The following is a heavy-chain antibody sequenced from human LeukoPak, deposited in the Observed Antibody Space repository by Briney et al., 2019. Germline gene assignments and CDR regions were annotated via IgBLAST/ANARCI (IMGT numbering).Heavy chain of an antibody. Sequence: RGSPRLSRAASGFSASSNHTSWVRQAPGKGLERVSVFYIGGNTYYAVSVKGRFTISRDNSKNTLYLQMNSLRAEDTALYYCARGYLYRYDAFNMWGQGTMVSVSS. CDR2: FYIGGNT. V-gene: IGHV3-66*01. D-gene: IGHD5-18*01. CDR3: ARGYLYRYDAFNM. J-gene: IGHJ3*02. CDR1: GFSASSNH.